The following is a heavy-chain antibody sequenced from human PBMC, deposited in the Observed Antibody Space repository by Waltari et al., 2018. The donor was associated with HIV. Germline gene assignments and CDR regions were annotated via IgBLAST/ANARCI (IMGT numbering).Heavy chain of an antibody. CDR1: GGSISSSSYY. J-gene: IGHJ4*02. CDR3: ARVRFGGLGVFDY. Sequence: QLQLQESGPGLVKPSETLSLTCTVSGGSISSSSYYWGWIRQPPGKGLEWIGSIYYSGRTYSNPALKSRVTISVDTSKNQFSLKLSSVTAADTAVYYCARVRFGGLGVFDYWGQGTLVTVSS. CDR2: IYYSGRT. D-gene: IGHD7-27*01. V-gene: IGHV4-39*07.